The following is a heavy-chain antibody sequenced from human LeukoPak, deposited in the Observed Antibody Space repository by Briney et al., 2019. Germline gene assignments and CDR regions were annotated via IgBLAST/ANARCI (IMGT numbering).Heavy chain of an antibody. D-gene: IGHD3-22*01. J-gene: IGHJ3*02. CDR2: INPNSGGT. CDR1: GYTFTGYY. CDR3: ARSSYYYDSTGYYYEVEGVDAFDI. V-gene: IGHV1-2*04. Sequence: ASVKVSCKGSGYTFTGYYMHWVRQAPGQGLEWMGWINPNSGGTNYAQKFQGWVTMTRDTSISTAYMELSRLRSDDTAVYYCARSSYYYDSTGYYYEVEGVDAFDIWGQGTMVTVSS.